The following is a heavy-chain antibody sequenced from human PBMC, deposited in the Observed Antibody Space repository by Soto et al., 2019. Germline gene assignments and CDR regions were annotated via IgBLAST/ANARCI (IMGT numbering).Heavy chain of an antibody. Sequence: QVQLVQSGAEVKKPGASVKVSCKVSGYTLTELSMHWVRQAPGKGLEWMGGFDPEDGETIYAQKFQGRVTMTEDTSTDTAYMELSSLRSEDTAVYYCATDLPDCSGGSCYGWFDPWGQGTLFTVSS. CDR3: ATDLPDCSGGSCYGWFDP. J-gene: IGHJ5*02. D-gene: IGHD2-15*01. CDR1: GYTLTELS. CDR2: FDPEDGET. V-gene: IGHV1-24*01.